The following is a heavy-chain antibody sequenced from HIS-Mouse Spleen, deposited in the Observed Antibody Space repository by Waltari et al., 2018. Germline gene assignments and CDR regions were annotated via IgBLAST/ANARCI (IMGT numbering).Heavy chain of an antibody. V-gene: IGHV3-30*18. CDR2: ISYGGSNK. Sequence: QVQLVESGGGVVQPGRSLRLSCAASGFTFSSYGMHWVRQAPGKGREWVAVISYGGSNKYYADSVKGRFTISRDNSKNTLYLQMNSLGAEDTAVYYCAKASSGWLDYWGQGTLVTVSS. CDR3: AKASSGWLDY. J-gene: IGHJ4*02. CDR1: GFTFSSYG. D-gene: IGHD6-19*01.